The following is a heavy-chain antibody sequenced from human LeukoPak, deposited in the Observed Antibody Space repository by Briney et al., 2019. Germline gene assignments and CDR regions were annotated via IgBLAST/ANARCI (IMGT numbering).Heavy chain of an antibody. CDR3: ARGGDRRDFDY. Sequence: SETLSLTCAVSGGSISSGGYSWSWIRQPPGKGLEWIGYIYHSGSTYYNPSLKSRVTISVDRSTNQFSLKLNSVTAADTAVYYCARGGDRRDFDYWGQGTQVTVSS. D-gene: IGHD7-27*01. J-gene: IGHJ4*02. V-gene: IGHV4-30-2*01. CDR2: IYHSGST. CDR1: GGSISSGGYS.